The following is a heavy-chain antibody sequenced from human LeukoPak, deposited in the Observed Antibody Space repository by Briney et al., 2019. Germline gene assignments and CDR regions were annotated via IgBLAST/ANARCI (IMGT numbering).Heavy chain of an antibody. J-gene: IGHJ4*02. V-gene: IGHV3-23*01. Sequence: PGGSLRLSCAASGFTFSSYAMSWVRQAPGKGLEWVSAISGSGGSTYYADSVKGRFTISRDNSKNTQYLQMNSLRAEDTAVYYCAKGTNGYDSSGCDYWGQGTLVTVSS. D-gene: IGHD3-22*01. CDR3: AKGTNGYDSSGCDY. CDR1: GFTFSSYA. CDR2: ISGSGGST.